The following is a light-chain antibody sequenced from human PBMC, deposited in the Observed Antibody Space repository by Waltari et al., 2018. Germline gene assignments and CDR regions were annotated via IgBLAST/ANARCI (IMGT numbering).Light chain of an antibody. V-gene: IGKV1D-13*01. Sequence: AIQLTQSPSSLSADVGDRLTISCRASQGIGSDLAWYQQKPGKAPNLLIYAATTLQSGVPSRFSGSGSGTDFTLTISSLHAEDVAVYYCQQYSNPPPEFTFGPGTRVEIK. CDR1: QGIGSD. CDR3: QQYSNPPPEFT. J-gene: IGKJ3*01. CDR2: AAT.